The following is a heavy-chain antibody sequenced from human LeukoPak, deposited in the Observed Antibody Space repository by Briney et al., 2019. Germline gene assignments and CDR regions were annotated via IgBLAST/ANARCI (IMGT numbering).Heavy chain of an antibody. V-gene: IGHV3-74*01. D-gene: IGHD3-22*01. CDR1: GFTFSSYW. Sequence: PGGSLRLSCAASGFTFSSYWMHWVRQAPGKGLVWVSRINSDGSSTSYADSVKGRFTISRDNAKNTLYLQMNSLRAEDTAVYYCAREPLYYYDSSGYYSKNAFDIWGQGTMVTVSS. CDR2: INSDGSST. CDR3: AREPLYYYDSSGYYSKNAFDI. J-gene: IGHJ3*02.